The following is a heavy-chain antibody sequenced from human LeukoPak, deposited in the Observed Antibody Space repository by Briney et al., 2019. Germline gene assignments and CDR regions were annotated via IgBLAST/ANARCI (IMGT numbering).Heavy chain of an antibody. CDR1: GYNFTSYW. J-gene: IGHJ4*02. V-gene: IGHV5-51*01. Sequence: GESLKISCKGSGYNFTSYWIGWVRQMPGKGLEWMGIIYPGDSDNRYSPSFQGQVTISADKSIRTAYLQWSSLQASDTAMYYCAPRNGSSLHFDYWGQGTLVTVSS. CDR2: IYPGDSDN. D-gene: IGHD1-26*01. CDR3: APRNGSSLHFDY.